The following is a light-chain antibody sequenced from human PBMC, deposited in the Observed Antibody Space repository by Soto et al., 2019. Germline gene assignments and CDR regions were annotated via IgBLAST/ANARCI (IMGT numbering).Light chain of an antibody. V-gene: IGKV3-20*01. J-gene: IGKJ2*01. Sequence: EIVLTQSPGTLSLSPGERATLSCRASQSVSSTYLAWYQQKPGQAPRLIIYGAYSRATDIPDRFSGSGSGTDFTLTISRLEPEDFEVYYCQQYVSPPLYTFGQGTKLDIK. CDR1: QSVSSTY. CDR2: GAY. CDR3: QQYVSPPLYT.